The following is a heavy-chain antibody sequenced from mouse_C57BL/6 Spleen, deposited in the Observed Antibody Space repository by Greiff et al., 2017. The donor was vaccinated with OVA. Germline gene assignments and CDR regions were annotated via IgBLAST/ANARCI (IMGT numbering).Heavy chain of an antibody. CDR2: INYDGSST. J-gene: IGHJ1*03. Sequence: DVMLVESEGGLVQPGRSMKLSCTASGFTFSDYYMAWVRQVPEKGLEWVANINYDGSSTYYLDSLKSRFIISRDNAKNILYLQMSSLKSEDTATYYCARDPTYGSSWYFDVWGTGTTVTVSS. CDR1: GFTFSDYY. V-gene: IGHV5-16*01. D-gene: IGHD1-1*01. CDR3: ARDPTYGSSWYFDV.